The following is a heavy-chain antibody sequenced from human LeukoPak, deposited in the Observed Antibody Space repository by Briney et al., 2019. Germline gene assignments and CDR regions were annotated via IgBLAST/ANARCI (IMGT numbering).Heavy chain of an antibody. V-gene: IGHV3-7*01. D-gene: IGHD2-15*01. CDR1: GFTFSSYW. J-gene: IGHJ6*02. CDR3: ARDYSVPVNHYYGMDV. Sequence: GGSLRLSCAASGFTFSSYWMSWVRQAPGKGLEWVANIKQDESEKYYVDSVKGRFTISRDNAKNSLYLQMNSLRAEDTAVYYCARDYSVPVNHYYGMDVWGQGTTVTVSS. CDR2: IKQDESEK.